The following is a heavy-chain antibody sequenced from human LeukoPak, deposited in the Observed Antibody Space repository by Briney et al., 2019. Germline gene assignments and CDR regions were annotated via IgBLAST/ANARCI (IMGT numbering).Heavy chain of an antibody. D-gene: IGHD2-2*01. CDR1: GGSFSGYY. J-gene: IGHJ3*02. CDR2: INPSGST. Sequence: SETLSLTCAVSGGSFSGYYWSWIRQPPGQGLEWIGEINPSGSTTYNPSLKSRVTISVDTSKNQFSLKLSSVTAADTAVYYCARGRGGPAATDAFDIWGQGTMVTVSS. V-gene: IGHV4-34*01. CDR3: ARGRGGPAATDAFDI.